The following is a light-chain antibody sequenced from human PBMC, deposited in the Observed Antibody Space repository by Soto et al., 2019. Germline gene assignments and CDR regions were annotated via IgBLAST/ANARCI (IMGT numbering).Light chain of an antibody. CDR1: QSVSSSY. CDR2: GAS. CDR3: QQYVSSPQT. J-gene: IGKJ1*01. Sequence: EIVLTQSPGTLSLSQGERATLSCRASQSVSSSYLAWYQQRPGQAPRLLIYGASSRATGIPDRFTGSGSGTDFTLTISRLEPEDFAVYYCQQYVSSPQTFGQGTKVEI. V-gene: IGKV3-20*01.